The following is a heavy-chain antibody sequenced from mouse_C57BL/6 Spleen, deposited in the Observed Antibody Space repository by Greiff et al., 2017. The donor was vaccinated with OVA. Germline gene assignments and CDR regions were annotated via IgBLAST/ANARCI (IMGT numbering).Heavy chain of an antibody. V-gene: IGHV10-1*01. J-gene: IGHJ2*01. CDR2: IRSKSNNYAT. D-gene: IGHD2-3*01. CDR3: VRQDGYQYYFDY. CDR1: GFSFNTYA. Sequence: EVKLVESGGGLVQPKGSLKLSCAASGFSFNTYAMNWVRQAPGKGLEWVARIRSKSNNYATYYADSVKDRFTISRDDSESMLYLQMNNLKTEDTAMYYCVRQDGYQYYFDYWGQGTTLTVSS.